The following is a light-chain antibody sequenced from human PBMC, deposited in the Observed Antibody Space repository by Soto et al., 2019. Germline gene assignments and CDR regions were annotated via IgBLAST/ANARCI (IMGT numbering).Light chain of an antibody. CDR2: GAS. CDR3: HQYGSSPAT. J-gene: IGKJ1*01. V-gene: IGKV3-20*01. CDR1: HSVRSS. Sequence: EIVLTQSPGTLSLSPGERATLSCRASHSVRSSLAWYQQKPGQAPRLLIYGASSRATGIPDRFSGSGSGTDFTLTISRLEPEDFAVYYCHQYGSSPATFGQGTKVDIK.